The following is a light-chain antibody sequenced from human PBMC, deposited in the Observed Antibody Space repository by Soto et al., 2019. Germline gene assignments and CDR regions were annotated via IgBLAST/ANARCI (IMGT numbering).Light chain of an antibody. J-gene: IGLJ3*02. V-gene: IGLV2-14*01. CDR2: EVS. CDR3: SSYTSSSRWV. CDR1: SSDVGGYNY. Sequence: QSALTQPASVSGSPGQSITISCTGTSSDVGGYNYVSWYQQHPGKAPKLMIYEVSNRPSRVSNRFSGSKSGNTASLTISGLQAEDEADYYCSSYTSSSRWVFGGGTQLTVL.